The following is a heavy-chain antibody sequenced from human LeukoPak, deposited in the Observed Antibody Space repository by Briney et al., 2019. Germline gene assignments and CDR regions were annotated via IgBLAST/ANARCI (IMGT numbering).Heavy chain of an antibody. Sequence: GGSLRLSCAASGFTFSSYAMHWVRQAPGKGLEWVAVIASRAIASYYADSVKGRFTISRDDSRDTLYLQMSSLRAEDTAVYYCARDVWGRITTGGRFDYWGQGTLVTVSS. J-gene: IGHJ4*02. CDR3: ARDVWGRITTGGRFDY. CDR2: IASRAIAS. CDR1: GFTFSSYA. V-gene: IGHV3-30*04. D-gene: IGHD1-14*01.